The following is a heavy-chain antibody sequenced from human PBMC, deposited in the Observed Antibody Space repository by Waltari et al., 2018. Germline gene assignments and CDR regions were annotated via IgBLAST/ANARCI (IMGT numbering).Heavy chain of an antibody. CDR1: GGSFSGYY. CDR2: INHSGST. D-gene: IGHD3-3*01. CDR3: ARARYYDFWSGYYKAAYMDV. V-gene: IGHV4-34*01. J-gene: IGHJ6*03. Sequence: QVQLQQWGAGLLKPSETLSLTCAVYGGSFSGYYWIGIRQPPGTGREWSGEINHSGSTNYNPSLKSRVTISVDTSKNQFSLKLSSVTAADTAVYYCARARYYDFWSGYYKAAYMDVWGKGTTVTVSS.